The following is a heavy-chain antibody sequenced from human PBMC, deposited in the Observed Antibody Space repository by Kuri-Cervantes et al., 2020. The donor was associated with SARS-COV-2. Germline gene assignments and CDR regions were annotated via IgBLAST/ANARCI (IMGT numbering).Heavy chain of an antibody. V-gene: IGHV4-34*01. CDR1: GGSFSGYY. Sequence: SETLSLTCAVYGGSFSGYYWSWIRQPPGKGLEWIGEINHSGSTNYNPSLKSRVTISVDTSKNQFSLKLSSVTAADTAVYYCARGQVGTLPFPYYFDYWGQGTLVTVSS. CDR3: ARGQVGTLPFPYYFDY. D-gene: IGHD2-21*02. CDR2: INHSGST. J-gene: IGHJ4*02.